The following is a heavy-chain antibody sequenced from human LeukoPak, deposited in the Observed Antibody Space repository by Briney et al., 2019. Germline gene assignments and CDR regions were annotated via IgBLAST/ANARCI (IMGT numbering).Heavy chain of an antibody. CDR1: GYTFTGYY. D-gene: IGHD3-22*01. J-gene: IGHJ6*02. V-gene: IGHV1-46*01. Sequence: ASVKVSCKASGYTFTGYYMHWVRQAPGQGLEWMGIINPSGGSTSYVQKFQGRVTMTRDTSTSTVYMELSSLRSEDTAVYYCARDRGNYYDSSGYYHYYYYGMDVWGQGTTVTVSS. CDR3: ARDRGNYYDSSGYYHYYYYGMDV. CDR2: INPSGGST.